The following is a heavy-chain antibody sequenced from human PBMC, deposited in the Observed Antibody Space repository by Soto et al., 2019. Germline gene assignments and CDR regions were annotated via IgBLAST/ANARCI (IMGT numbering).Heavy chain of an antibody. CDR1: GFTFSSYE. J-gene: IGHJ2*01. CDR2: ISSNGSTI. Sequence: GALRLSCAASGFTFSSYEMDWVRQAPGKGLEWVSYISSNGSTIYYADSVKGRFTISRDNAKNSLYLQMNSLRAEDTAVYYCAREAHLAARPEWYFDLWGRGTLVTVSS. CDR3: AREAHLAARPEWYFDL. D-gene: IGHD6-6*01. V-gene: IGHV3-48*03.